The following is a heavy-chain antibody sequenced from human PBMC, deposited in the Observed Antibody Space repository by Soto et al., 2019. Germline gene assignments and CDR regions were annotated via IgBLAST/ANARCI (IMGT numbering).Heavy chain of an antibody. CDR1: GYTFTSYA. V-gene: IGHV1-3*01. Sequence: GASVKVSCKASGYTFTSYAMHWVRQAPGQRLEWMGWINAGNGNTKYSQKFQGRVTITRDTSASTAYMELSSLRSEDTAVYYCARDLRPRGGFWFDPWGQGTLVTVSS. CDR3: ARDLRPRGGFWFDP. D-gene: IGHD3-10*01. CDR2: INAGNGNT. J-gene: IGHJ5*02.